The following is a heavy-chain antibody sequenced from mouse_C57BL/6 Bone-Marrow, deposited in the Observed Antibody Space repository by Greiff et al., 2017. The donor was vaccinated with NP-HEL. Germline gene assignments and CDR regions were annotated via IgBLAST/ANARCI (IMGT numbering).Heavy chain of an antibody. CDR1: GFSLTSYG. D-gene: IGHD1-1*01. Sequence: QVQLKQSGPGLVAPSQSLSITCTVSGFSLTSYGVSWVRQPPGKGLEWLGVIWGDGSTNYHSALISRLSISKENSKSQVFLKLNSLQTDDTATYYCASHIVPYYYGSSYRGAYWGQGTLVTVSA. CDR3: ASHIVPYYYGSSYRGAY. J-gene: IGHJ3*01. V-gene: IGHV2-3*01. CDR2: IWGDGST.